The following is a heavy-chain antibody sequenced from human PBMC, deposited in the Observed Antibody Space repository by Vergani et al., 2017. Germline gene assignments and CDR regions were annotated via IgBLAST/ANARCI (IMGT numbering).Heavy chain of an antibody. D-gene: IGHD6-19*01. J-gene: IGHJ6*02. CDR1: GFTVSSNY. CDR2: IYSGGST. Sequence: EVQLVESGGGLIQPGGSLRLSCAASGFTVSSNYMSWVRQAPGKGLEWVSVIYSGGSTYYADSVKGRFTISRDNSKNTLYLQMNSLRAEDTAVYYCARDRGSGWSHYYYYYGMDVWGQGP. CDR3: ARDRGSGWSHYYYYYGMDV. V-gene: IGHV3-53*01.